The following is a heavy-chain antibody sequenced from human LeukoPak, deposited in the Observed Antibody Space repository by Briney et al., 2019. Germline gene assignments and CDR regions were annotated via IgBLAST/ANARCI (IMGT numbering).Heavy chain of an antibody. D-gene: IGHD6-6*01. Sequence: AGGSLRLSCAASGFTFSSYAMSWVRQAPGKGLEWVSAISGSGGSTYYADSVKGRFAISRDNSKNTLYLQMNSLRAEDTAVYYCAKVLDSSRYWYFDLWGRGTLVTVSS. CDR1: GFTFSSYA. CDR2: ISGSGGST. J-gene: IGHJ2*01. V-gene: IGHV3-23*01. CDR3: AKVLDSSRYWYFDL.